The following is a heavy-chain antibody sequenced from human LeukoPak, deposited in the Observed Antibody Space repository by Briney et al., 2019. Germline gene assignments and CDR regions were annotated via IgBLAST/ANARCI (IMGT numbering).Heavy chain of an antibody. CDR2: IYYSGST. V-gene: IGHV4-59*01. CDR3: ARGGGRDWFDP. D-gene: IGHD2-15*01. J-gene: IGHJ5*02. Sequence: SETLSLTCTVSGGSISSYYWSWIRQPPGKGLEWIGYIYYSGSTNYNPSLKSRVTISEDTSKNQFSLKLSSVTAADTAVYYCARGGGRDWFDPWGQGTLVTVSS. CDR1: GGSISSYY.